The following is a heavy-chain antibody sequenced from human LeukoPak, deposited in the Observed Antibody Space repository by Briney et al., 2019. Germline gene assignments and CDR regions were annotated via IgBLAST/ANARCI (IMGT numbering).Heavy chain of an antibody. V-gene: IGHV4-59*01. D-gene: IGHD6-6*01. CDR2: IYYSGST. CDR1: GGSISSYY. Sequence: SETLSLTCTVSGGSISSYYWSWIRQPPGKGLEWIGYIYYSGSTNYNPSLKSRVTISVDTSKDQFSLELTSVTAADTAVYYCARGLHSRSSGRRFDVFEIWGQGTMVTVSS. CDR3: ARGLHSRSSGRRFDVFEI. J-gene: IGHJ3*02.